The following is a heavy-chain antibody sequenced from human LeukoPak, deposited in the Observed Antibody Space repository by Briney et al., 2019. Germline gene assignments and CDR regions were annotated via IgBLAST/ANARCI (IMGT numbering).Heavy chain of an antibody. CDR1: GGSISSYY. CDR2: IYYSGST. Sequence: SETLSLTCTVSGGSISSYYWSWIRQPPGKGLGWIGYIYYSGSTNYNPSLKSRVTISVDTSKNQFSLKLSSVTAADTAVYYCARPRDSSSWNAFDIWGQGTMVTVSS. V-gene: IGHV4-59*08. J-gene: IGHJ3*02. CDR3: ARPRDSSSWNAFDI. D-gene: IGHD6-13*01.